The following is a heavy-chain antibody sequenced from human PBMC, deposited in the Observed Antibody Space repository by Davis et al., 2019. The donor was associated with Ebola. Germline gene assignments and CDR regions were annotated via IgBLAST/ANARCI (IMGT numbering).Heavy chain of an antibody. CDR1: GESFSGYY. V-gene: IGHV4-34*01. J-gene: IGHJ4*02. Sequence: SETLSLTCAVYGESFSGYYWSWIRQPPGKGLEWIGEINHSGRTNYNPSLKSRVTISVDTSKNHFSLKLSSVTAADTAVYYCARGARYSSGWPYFDYWGQGTLVTVSP. D-gene: IGHD6-19*01. CDR2: INHSGRT. CDR3: ARGARYSSGWPYFDY.